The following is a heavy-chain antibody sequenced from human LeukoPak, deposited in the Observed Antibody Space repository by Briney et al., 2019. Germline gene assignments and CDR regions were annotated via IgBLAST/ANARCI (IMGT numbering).Heavy chain of an antibody. D-gene: IGHD6-13*01. CDR1: GYTFTGYY. CDR2: INPNSGGT. Sequence: ASLKLSCKASGYTFTGYYMHWVRQAPGQGLEWMGWINPNSGGTNYAQKFQGRVTMTRDTSISTAYMELSRLRSDDTAVYYCARASRALYSSSWDDVSENNWFDPWGQGTLVTVSS. J-gene: IGHJ5*02. V-gene: IGHV1-2*02. CDR3: ARASRALYSSSWDDVSENNWFDP.